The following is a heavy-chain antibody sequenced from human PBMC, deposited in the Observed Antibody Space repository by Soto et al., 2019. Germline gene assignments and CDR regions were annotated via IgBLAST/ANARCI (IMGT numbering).Heavy chain of an antibody. J-gene: IGHJ3*01. CDR1: GFSFSGKNY. V-gene: IGHV3-53*01. D-gene: IGHD1-1*01. Sequence: ESGGGLIQPGGSLRLSCAASGFSFSGKNYLTWVRQAPGKGLEWVSALYDTDGTYYADSVKGRFSVSRDNSKNTFYLQLHSLRPDDTALYFCATWLQREHACDVWGLGTMVTVSS. CDR3: ATWLQREHACDV. CDR2: LYDTDGT.